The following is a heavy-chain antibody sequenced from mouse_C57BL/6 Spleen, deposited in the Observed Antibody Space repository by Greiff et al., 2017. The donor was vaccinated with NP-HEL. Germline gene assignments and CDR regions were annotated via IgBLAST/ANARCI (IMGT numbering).Heavy chain of an antibody. CDR3: ARRSGSYYYGSRGGYFDV. CDR2: IDPETGGT. D-gene: IGHD1-1*01. V-gene: IGHV1-15*01. Sequence: QVQLQQSGAELVRPGASVTLSCKASGYTFTDYEMHWVKPTPVHGLEWIGAIDPETGGTAHNQKFKGKAILTADKSSSTAYMELRSLTSEDSAVYYCARRSGSYYYGSRGGYFDVWGTGTTVTVSS. J-gene: IGHJ1*03. CDR1: GYTFTDYE.